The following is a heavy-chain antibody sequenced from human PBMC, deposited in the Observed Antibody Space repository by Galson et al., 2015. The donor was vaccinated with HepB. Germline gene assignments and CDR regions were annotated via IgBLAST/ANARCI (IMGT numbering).Heavy chain of an antibody. Sequence: SLRLSCAASGFTFSSYGMHWVRQAPGKGLEWVAVISYDGSNKYYADSVKGRFTISRDNSKNTLYLQMNSLRAEDTAVHYCAKRVAAAGTYLGYWGQGTLVTVSS. V-gene: IGHV3-30*18. CDR1: GFTFSSYG. J-gene: IGHJ4*02. D-gene: IGHD6-13*01. CDR2: ISYDGSNK. CDR3: AKRVAAAGTYLGY.